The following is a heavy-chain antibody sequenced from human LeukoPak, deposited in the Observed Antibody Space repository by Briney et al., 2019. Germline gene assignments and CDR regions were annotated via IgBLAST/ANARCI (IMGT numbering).Heavy chain of an antibody. CDR1: GFSFSNYG. D-gene: IGHD3-22*01. J-gene: IGHJ3*02. V-gene: IGHV3-23*01. CDR2: IIGSGGTT. Sequence: GGSLRLSCAASGFSFSNYGMNWVRQAPGKGLEWVSGIIGSGGTTYYADSVKGRFTISRDNAKNSLYLQMNSLRAEDTAVYYCARAWYYYDSSGYYPNDAFDIWGQGTMVTVSS. CDR3: ARAWYYYDSSGYYPNDAFDI.